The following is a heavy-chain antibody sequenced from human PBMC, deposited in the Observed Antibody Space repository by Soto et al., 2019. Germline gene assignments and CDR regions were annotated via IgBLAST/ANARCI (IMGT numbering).Heavy chain of an antibody. CDR3: AREGLGYCSGCICYFDAFDI. CDR1: GFTFSSYW. Sequence: EVQLVESGGGLVQPGGSLRLSCAASGFTFSSYWMHCVRQAPGKGLVWVSRINSDGSSTSYADSVKGRFTISRDNAKNTLYLQMNSLRAEDTAVYYCAREGLGYCSGCICYFDAFDIWGQGTMVTVSS. D-gene: IGHD2-15*01. CDR2: INSDGSST. J-gene: IGHJ3*02. V-gene: IGHV3-74*01.